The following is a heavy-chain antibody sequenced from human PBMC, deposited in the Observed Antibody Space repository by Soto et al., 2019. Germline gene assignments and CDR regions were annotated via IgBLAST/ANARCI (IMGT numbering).Heavy chain of an antibody. CDR3: AHCRGGVASF. CDR2: VYWDDDK. D-gene: IGHD3-16*01. V-gene: IGHV2-5*02. J-gene: IGHJ4*02. Sequence: QITLNESGPALVKPTQTLTLTCTFSGFSLNTRDVGVGWIRQPPGKALEWLGVVYWDDDKTYSPSLKSRLTITQATPTNQVVLRMTKMDPVDTATYYGAHCRGGVASFWGQGTLVTVSS. CDR1: GFSLNTRDVG.